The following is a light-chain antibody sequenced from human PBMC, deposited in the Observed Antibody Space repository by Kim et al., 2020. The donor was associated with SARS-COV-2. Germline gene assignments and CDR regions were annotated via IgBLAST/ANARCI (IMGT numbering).Light chain of an antibody. V-gene: IGLV1-40*01. CDR2: NNI. CDR3: QSYDSSLNGYV. CDR1: SSNIGTNYE. Sequence: QSVTISCTGSSSNIGTNYEVYCYQQLPGTAPTLLIYNNINRPPGVPARFSVFKSGTSASLAITGLQAEDDADYYCQSYDSSLNGYVFGTGTKVTVL. J-gene: IGLJ1*01.